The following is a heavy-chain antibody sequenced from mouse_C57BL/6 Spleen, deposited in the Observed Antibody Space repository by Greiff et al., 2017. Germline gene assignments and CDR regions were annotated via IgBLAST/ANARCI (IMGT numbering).Heavy chain of an antibody. V-gene: IGHV14-2*01. Sequence: EVHLVESGAELVKPGASVKLSCTASGFNIKDYYMHWVKQRTEKGLEWIGRIDPEDGETKYAPKFQGKATITADTYSKAAYLQLSSLTSDDTAVYYCFDGYGFDYWGQGTTLTVAS. J-gene: IGHJ2*01. CDR1: GFNIKDYY. CDR3: FDGYGFDY. CDR2: IDPEDGET. D-gene: IGHD2-3*01.